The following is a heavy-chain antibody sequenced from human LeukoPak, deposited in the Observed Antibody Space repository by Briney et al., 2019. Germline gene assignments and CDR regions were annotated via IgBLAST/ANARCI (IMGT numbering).Heavy chain of an antibody. D-gene: IGHD2-15*01. CDR1: RFTFSTYT. CDR3: VKDTSYCSGGSCSFTYSFDY. V-gene: IGHV3-64D*09. J-gene: IGHJ4*02. Sequence: GGALRLSCSASRFTFSTYTMHWVRQAPGKGLEYVSTISSVGSTYYADSVEGRFTISRDNSKNTLYLQMSSLRPEDTAVYYCVKDTSYCSGGSCSFTYSFDYWGQGTLVTVSS. CDR2: ISSVGST.